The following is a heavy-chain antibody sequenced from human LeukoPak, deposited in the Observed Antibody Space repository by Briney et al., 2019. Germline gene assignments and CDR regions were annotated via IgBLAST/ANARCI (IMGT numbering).Heavy chain of an antibody. D-gene: IGHD1-26*01. Sequence: GRSLRLSCAASGFTFSSYAMHWVRQAPGKGLEWVAVISYDGSNKYYADSVKGRFTISRDNSKNTLYLQMNSLRAEDTAVYYCARPDSGSYLASPFDYWGQGTLVTVSS. CDR2: ISYDGSNK. CDR1: GFTFSSYA. V-gene: IGHV3-30*04. J-gene: IGHJ4*02. CDR3: ARPDSGSYLASPFDY.